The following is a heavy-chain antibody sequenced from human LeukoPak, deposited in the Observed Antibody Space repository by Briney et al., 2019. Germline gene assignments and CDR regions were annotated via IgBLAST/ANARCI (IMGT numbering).Heavy chain of an antibody. CDR2: IKQDGSEK. Sequence: GGSLRLSCAASGFTFSSYWMCWVRQAPGKGLEWVANIKQDGSEKYYVDSVKGRFTISRDNAKNSLYLQMNSLRAEDTAVYYCARPYYDSSGYYRRDAFDIWGQGTMVTVSS. CDR3: ARPYYDSSGYYRRDAFDI. V-gene: IGHV3-7*01. CDR1: GFTFSSYW. J-gene: IGHJ3*02. D-gene: IGHD3-22*01.